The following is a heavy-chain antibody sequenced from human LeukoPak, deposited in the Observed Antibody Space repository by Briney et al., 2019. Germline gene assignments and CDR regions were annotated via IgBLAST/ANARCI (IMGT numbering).Heavy chain of an antibody. J-gene: IGHJ4*02. Sequence: PSETLSLTCTVSGGSVSSGSYYWSWIRQPPGKGLEWIGSIDHSGYTFYNPSLKSRVTISVDTSKSQFSLRLSSVTAADTSMYYCARRSREGYLEYFDYWAQGTLVTVSS. D-gene: IGHD3-3*01. V-gene: IGHV4-39*01. CDR1: GGSVSSGSYY. CDR3: ARRSREGYLEYFDY. CDR2: IDHSGYT.